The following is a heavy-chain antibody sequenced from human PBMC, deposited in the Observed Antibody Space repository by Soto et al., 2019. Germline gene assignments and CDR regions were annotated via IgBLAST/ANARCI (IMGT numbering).Heavy chain of an antibody. Sequence: ASVKVSCKASGGTFSSYTISWVRQAPGQGLEWMGRIIPILGIANYAQKFQGRVTITADKSTSTAYMELSSLRSEDTAVYYCARDQQRGVVVPAAKVEWFDPWGQGTLVTVSS. D-gene: IGHD2-2*01. CDR3: ARDQQRGVVVPAAKVEWFDP. CDR1: GGTFSSYT. V-gene: IGHV1-69*04. J-gene: IGHJ5*02. CDR2: IIPILGIA.